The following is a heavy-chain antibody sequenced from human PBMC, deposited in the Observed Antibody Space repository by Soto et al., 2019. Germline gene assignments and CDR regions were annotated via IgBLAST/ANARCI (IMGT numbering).Heavy chain of an antibody. CDR2: IFWDDDK. V-gene: IGHV2-5*02. CDR1: GFSLSTSGVG. Sequence: QITLKESGPTLVKPTQTLTLTCTFSGFSLSTSGVGVGWIRQPPGKALEWLALIFWDDDKRYSPSLKSRLTITKDTSKNQVVLTMTKMDPVDAATYYCTHHGYYSYGMDVWGQGTTVTVSS. J-gene: IGHJ6*02. CDR3: THHGYYSYGMDV.